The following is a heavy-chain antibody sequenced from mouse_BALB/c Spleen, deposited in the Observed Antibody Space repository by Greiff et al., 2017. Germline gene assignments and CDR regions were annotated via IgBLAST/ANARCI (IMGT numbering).Heavy chain of an antibody. CDR3: ARRIDAMDY. CDR2: ISSGSSTI. CDR1: GFTFSSFG. V-gene: IGHV5-17*02. Sequence: EVQLQESGGGLVQPGGSRKLSCAASGFTFSSFGMHWVRQAPEKGLEWVAYISSGSSTIYYADTVKGRFTISRDNPKNTLFLQMTSLRSEDTAMYYCARRIDAMDYWGQGTSVTVSS. J-gene: IGHJ4*01.